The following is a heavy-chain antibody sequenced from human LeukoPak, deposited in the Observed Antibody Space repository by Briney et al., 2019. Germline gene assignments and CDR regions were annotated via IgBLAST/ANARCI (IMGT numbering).Heavy chain of an antibody. CDR2: IYYSGST. CDR1: GGSISSYY. CDR3: ARFTVPAAIIDY. Sequence: SETLSLTCTVSGGSISSYYWSWIRQPPGKGLERIGYIYYSGSTNYNPSLKSRVTISVDTSKNQFSLKLSSVTAADTAVYYCARFTVPAAIIDYWGQGTLVTVSS. V-gene: IGHV4-59*01. J-gene: IGHJ4*02. D-gene: IGHD2-2*01.